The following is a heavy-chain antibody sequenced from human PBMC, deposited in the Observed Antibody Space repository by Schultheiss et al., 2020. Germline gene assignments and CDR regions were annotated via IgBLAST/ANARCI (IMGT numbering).Heavy chain of an antibody. J-gene: IGHJ5*02. CDR1: GGTFSSYA. Sequence: SVKVSCKASGGTFSSYAISWVRQAPGQGLEWMGGIIPIFGTANYAQKFQGRVTMTRNTSISTAYMELSSLRSEDTAVYYCARARVGHWRGYWAVRPWGQGTLVTVSS. CDR2: IIPIFGTA. CDR3: ARARVGHWRGYWAVRP. V-gene: IGHV1-69*05. D-gene: IGHD6-13*01.